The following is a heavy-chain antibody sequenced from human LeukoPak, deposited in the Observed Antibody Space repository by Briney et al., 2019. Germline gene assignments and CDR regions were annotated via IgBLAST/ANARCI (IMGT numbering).Heavy chain of an antibody. D-gene: IGHD3-16*01. CDR3: AKSRCSTNCFGGDV. CDR2: IYSGGST. V-gene: IGHV3-66*01. J-gene: IGHJ6*02. Sequence: PGGSLRLSCAASGFTVSSNYMTWVRQAPGKGLEWVSVIYSGGSTYYTDSVKGRFTISRDNSKNTLYIQMNNLRAEDTAVYYCAKSRCSTNCFGGDVWGQGTTGTVS. CDR1: GFTVSSNY.